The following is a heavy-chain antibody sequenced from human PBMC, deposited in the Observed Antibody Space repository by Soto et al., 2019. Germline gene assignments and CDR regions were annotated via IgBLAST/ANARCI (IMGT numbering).Heavy chain of an antibody. CDR1: GYTFTSYD. J-gene: IGHJ4*02. CDR3: ARDYDSSGHFDY. CDR2: MNPDSGNT. V-gene: IGHV1-8*01. D-gene: IGHD3-22*01. Sequence: ASVKVSCKASGYTFTSYDINWVRQATGQGPEWMGWMNPDSGNTGYVQKFQGRVTMTKNTLYLQMNSLRAEDTAVYYCARDYDSSGHFDYWGQGTLVTVSS.